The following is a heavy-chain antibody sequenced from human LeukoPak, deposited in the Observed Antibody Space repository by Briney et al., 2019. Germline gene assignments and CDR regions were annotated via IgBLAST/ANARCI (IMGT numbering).Heavy chain of an antibody. J-gene: IGHJ4*02. CDR1: GFTLSNYW. CDR3: ARGGVVAAVDC. V-gene: IGHV3-74*01. CDR2: INNDGSST. Sequence: GGSLRLSCAVSGFTLSNYWMHWVRQAPGKGLVWVPHINNDGSSTNYADSVKGRFTISRDNAKNTLYLQMNSLRAEDTAVYYCARGGVVAAVDCCGQGTLVTVSS. D-gene: IGHD2-15*01.